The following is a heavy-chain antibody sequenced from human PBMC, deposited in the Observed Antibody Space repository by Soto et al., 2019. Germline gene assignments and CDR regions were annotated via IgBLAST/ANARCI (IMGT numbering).Heavy chain of an antibody. Sequence: QVQLVQSGAEVKKPGASVKVSCKASGYTFTSYAMHWVRQAPGQRLEWMGWINAGNGNTKYSQKFQGRVTITRDTAASTAYMELSSLRSEDTAVYYCARSSGYYDVDYWGQGTLVTVSS. J-gene: IGHJ4*02. CDR3: ARSSGYYDVDY. D-gene: IGHD3-22*01. CDR2: INAGNGNT. CDR1: GYTFTSYA. V-gene: IGHV1-3*01.